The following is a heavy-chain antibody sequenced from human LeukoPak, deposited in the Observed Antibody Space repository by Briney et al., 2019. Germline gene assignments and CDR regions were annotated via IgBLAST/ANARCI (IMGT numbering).Heavy chain of an antibody. Sequence: KSGGPLRLSCAASGFTFSNAWMSWVRQAPGKGLEWVGRIQSKTDGGPTEYAAPVKGRFTISRDDSKKTLYLQMNSLKTEDTAVYYCTTDRGALTNWGQGTLVTVSS. CDR1: GFTFSNAW. CDR2: IQSKTDGGPT. V-gene: IGHV3-15*01. J-gene: IGHJ4*02. CDR3: TTDRGALTN. D-gene: IGHD3-10*01.